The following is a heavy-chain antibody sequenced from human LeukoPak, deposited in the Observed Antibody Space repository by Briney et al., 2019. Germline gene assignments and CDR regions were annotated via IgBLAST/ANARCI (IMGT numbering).Heavy chain of an antibody. CDR3: AKRGIVIRGVLIMGFHKAAYYFDY. D-gene: IGHD3-10*01. Sequence: PGGSLRLSCVVSEISVSNYDMSWVRQAPGKGLEWVSGIRESGGGTNYADSVKGRFTISRDNSMNTVYLQMNSLRADDTAVYFCAKRGIVIRGVLIMGFHKAAYYFDYWGPGIPVTVSS. J-gene: IGHJ4*02. CDR1: EISVSNYD. CDR2: IRESGGGT. V-gene: IGHV3-23*01.